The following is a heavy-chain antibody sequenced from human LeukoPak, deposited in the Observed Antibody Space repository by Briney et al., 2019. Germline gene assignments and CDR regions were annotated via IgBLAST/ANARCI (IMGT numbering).Heavy chain of an antibody. Sequence: GGSLRLSCAASGFTFDDYAMHRVRQAPGKGLEWVSGISWNSGSIGYADSVKGRFTISRDNAKNSLYLQMNSLRAEDTALYYCAKDRFGGYSGYDYGFDYWGQGTLVTVSS. V-gene: IGHV3-9*01. D-gene: IGHD5-12*01. CDR2: ISWNSGSI. J-gene: IGHJ4*02. CDR3: AKDRFGGYSGYDYGFDY. CDR1: GFTFDDYA.